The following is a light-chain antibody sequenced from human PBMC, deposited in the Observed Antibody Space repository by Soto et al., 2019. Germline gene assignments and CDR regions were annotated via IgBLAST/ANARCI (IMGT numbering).Light chain of an antibody. CDR3: QVWDGSSSHVI. V-gene: IGLV3-21*04. CDR2: YDT. Sequence: SYELTQPPSVSVAPGETARITCGGNNIGSKSVHWYQQRPRQAPVLVIYYDTDRPSGIPERFSGSNSGNTATLTISRVEAGDEADYYCQVWDGSSSHVIFGGGTKLTVL. J-gene: IGLJ2*01. CDR1: NIGSKS.